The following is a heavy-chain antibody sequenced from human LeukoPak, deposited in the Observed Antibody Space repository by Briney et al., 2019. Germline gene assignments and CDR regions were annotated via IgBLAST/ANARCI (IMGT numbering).Heavy chain of an antibody. J-gene: IGHJ4*02. CDR1: EISVSGT. CDR2: IHSSANT. D-gene: IGHD1-26*01. Sequence: PGGSLRLSCAASEISVSGTMNWVRQGPGKGLEWVSVIHSSANTYYADSVKGRFTISRDNSENTLHLEMNNLRHDDTAIYYCARGIHFRNVWHVREWGQGTLLTVSS. V-gene: IGHV3-66*02. CDR3: ARGIHFRNVWHVRE.